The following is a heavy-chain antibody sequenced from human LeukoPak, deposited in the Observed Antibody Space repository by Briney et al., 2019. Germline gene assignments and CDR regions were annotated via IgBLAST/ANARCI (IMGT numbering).Heavy chain of an antibody. CDR3: AGRPDTAMVPIFDY. CDR1: GYTFTGYY. J-gene: IGHJ4*02. CDR2: INPSSGGT. V-gene: IGHV1-2*02. D-gene: IGHD5-18*01. Sequence: ASVKVSCKASGYTFTGYYVHWVRQAPGQGLEWMGWINPSSGGTNYAQKFQGRVTMTGDTSISTVYMELSKLISDDTAVYFCAGRPDTAMVPIFDYWGQGTLVTISS.